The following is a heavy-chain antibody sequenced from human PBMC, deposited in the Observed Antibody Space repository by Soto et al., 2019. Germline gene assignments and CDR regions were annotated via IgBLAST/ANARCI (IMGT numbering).Heavy chain of an antibody. CDR2: ITSISSYI. V-gene: IGHV3-21*01. CDR3: ARDWVREYSGYDRDY. CDR1: GLTFSSYS. J-gene: IGHJ4*02. D-gene: IGHD5-12*01. Sequence: GGSLRLSCAASGLTFSSYSMNWVRQAPGKVLEWVSAITSISSYIYYADSVKGRFTISRDNAKNALYLQMNSLRAEDTGVYYCARDWVREYSGYDRDYWGQGTRVTVCS.